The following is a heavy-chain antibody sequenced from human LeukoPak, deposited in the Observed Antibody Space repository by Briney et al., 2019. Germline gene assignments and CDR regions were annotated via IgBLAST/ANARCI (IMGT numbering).Heavy chain of an antibody. CDR2: INHSGST. V-gene: IGHV4-34*01. D-gene: IGHD6-25*01. CDR3: ARARGAEAIDS. Sequence: SETLSLTCAVYGGSFSGYYWSWIRQPPGKGLEWIGEINHSGSTNYNPSLKSRVTISVDTSKSQFSLKLSSVTAADTAVYYCARARGAEAIDSWGQGTLVTVSS. J-gene: IGHJ4*02. CDR1: GGSFSGYY.